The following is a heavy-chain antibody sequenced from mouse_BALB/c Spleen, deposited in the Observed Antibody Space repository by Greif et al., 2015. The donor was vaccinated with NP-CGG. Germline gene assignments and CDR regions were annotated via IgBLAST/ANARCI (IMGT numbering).Heavy chain of an antibody. Sequence: VKVEESGPGLVAPSQSLSITCTVSGFSLTSYGVHWVRQPPGKGLEWLGVIWAGGSTNYNSALMSRLSISKDNSKSQVFLKMNSLQTDDTAMYYCARVDGNKGYAMDYWGQGTSVTVSS. CDR1: GFSLTSYG. J-gene: IGHJ4*01. CDR3: ARVDGNKGYAMDY. CDR2: IWAGGST. D-gene: IGHD2-1*01. V-gene: IGHV2-9*02.